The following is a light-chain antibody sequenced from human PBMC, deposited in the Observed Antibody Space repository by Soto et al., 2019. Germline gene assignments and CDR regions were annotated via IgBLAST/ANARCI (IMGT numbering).Light chain of an antibody. V-gene: IGLV2-14*01. CDR1: SSDVGGYNY. Sequence: QSALTQPASVSGSPGQSITISCTGTSSDVGGYNYVSWYQQYPGKAPKLMIYEVSSRPSGVSNRFSGSKSGNTASLTISGLQPEDEADYYCSSYTTSTTVVFGTGTKVTVL. CDR3: SSYTTSTTVV. CDR2: EVS. J-gene: IGLJ1*01.